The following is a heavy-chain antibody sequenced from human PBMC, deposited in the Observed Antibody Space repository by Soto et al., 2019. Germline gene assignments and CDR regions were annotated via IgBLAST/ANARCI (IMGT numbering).Heavy chain of an antibody. V-gene: IGHV5-51*01. CDR3: ARLTMVRGYGRHYYYYYGMDV. Sequence: PGESLKISCKGSGYSFTSYWIGWVRQMPGKGLEWMGIIYPGDSDTRYSPSFQGQVTISADKSSSTAYLQWSSLKASDTAMYYCARLTMVRGYGRHYYYYYGMDVWGQGTTVTVSS. CDR1: GYSFTSYW. J-gene: IGHJ6*02. D-gene: IGHD3-10*01. CDR2: IYPGDSDT.